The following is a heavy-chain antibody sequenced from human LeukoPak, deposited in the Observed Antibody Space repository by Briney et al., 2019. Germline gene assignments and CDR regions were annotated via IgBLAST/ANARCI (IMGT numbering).Heavy chain of an antibody. Sequence: PGGSLRLSCAASGFTFSSYGMNWVRQAPGKGLEWVSTISDSGGRTYNADSVKGRFTISRDNSKNTLYLQMNSLRAEDTAVYYCASGSYGDYYVYWGQGTLVTVSS. CDR1: GFTFSSYG. CDR3: ASGSYGDYYVY. CDR2: ISDSGGRT. D-gene: IGHD1-26*01. J-gene: IGHJ4*02. V-gene: IGHV3-23*01.